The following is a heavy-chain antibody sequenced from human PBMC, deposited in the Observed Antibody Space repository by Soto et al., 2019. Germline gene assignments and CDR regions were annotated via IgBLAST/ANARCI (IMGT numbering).Heavy chain of an antibody. V-gene: IGHV4-31*03. Sequence: LSLTCTVSGGSISSGGYYWSWIRQHPGKGLEWIGYIYYSGSTYYNPSLKSRVTISVDTSKNQFSLKLSSVTAADTAVYYCARANSWTPRYYYYGMDVWSQGTTVTVSS. D-gene: IGHD3-3*01. J-gene: IGHJ6*02. CDR1: GGSISSGGYY. CDR2: IYYSGST. CDR3: ARANSWTPRYYYYGMDV.